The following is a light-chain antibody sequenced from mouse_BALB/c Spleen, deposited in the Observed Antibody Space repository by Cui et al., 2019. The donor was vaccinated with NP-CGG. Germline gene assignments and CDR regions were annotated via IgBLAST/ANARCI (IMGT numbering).Light chain of an antibody. V-gene: IGLV1*01. CDR3: TLWYSNHWV. Sequence: VVTQEAALTTSPGETVTLTCRSNTGAITTSNYANWVQEKPDHLFTGLIGGTNNRAPGVPARFSGSLIGDKAALTITGAQTEDEAIYFCTLWYSNHWVFGGGTKLTVL. CDR2: GTN. CDR1: TGAITTSNY. J-gene: IGLJ1*01.